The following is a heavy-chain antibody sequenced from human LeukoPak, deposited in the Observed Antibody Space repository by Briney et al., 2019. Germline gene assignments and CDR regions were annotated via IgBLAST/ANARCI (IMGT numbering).Heavy chain of an antibody. CDR1: GYTFTSYA. D-gene: IGHD3-9*01. Sequence: ASVKVSCKASGYTFTSYAMNWVRQAPGQGLEWMGWINPNSGGTNYAQKFQGRVTMTRDTSISTAYMELSRLRSDDTAVYYCARSLLRYFDWYDDWGQGTLVTVSS. J-gene: IGHJ5*02. CDR3: ARSLLRYFDWYDD. CDR2: INPNSGGT. V-gene: IGHV1-2*02.